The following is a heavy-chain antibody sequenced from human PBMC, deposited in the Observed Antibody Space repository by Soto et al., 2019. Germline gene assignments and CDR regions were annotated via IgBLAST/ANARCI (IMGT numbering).Heavy chain of an antibody. Sequence: EVQLLESGGGLVQPGGSLRLSCEASGFTFSSYAMSWVRQAPGKGLEWVSAISGSGGSTYYADSVKGRFTISRDNSKNQLYLQMTSLRAEDTAVYYCAKGRDSYGYGAFDIWGQGTMVTVSS. CDR2: ISGSGGST. CDR1: GFTFSSYA. CDR3: AKGRDSYGYGAFDI. J-gene: IGHJ3*02. D-gene: IGHD5-18*01. V-gene: IGHV3-23*01.